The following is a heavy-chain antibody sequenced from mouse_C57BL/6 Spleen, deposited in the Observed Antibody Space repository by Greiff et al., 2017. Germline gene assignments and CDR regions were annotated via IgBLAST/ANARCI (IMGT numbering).Heavy chain of an antibody. D-gene: IGHD4-1*01. J-gene: IGHJ4*01. CDR1: GFTFSDYG. CDR2: IRSGSSTI. V-gene: IGHV5-17*01. CDR3: ATAGTHYAMDY. Sequence: EVQVVESGGGLVKPGGSLKLSCAASGFTFSDYGMHWVRQAPEKGLEWVAYIRSGSSTIYYADTVKGRFTISRDNAKNTLFLQMTSLGSEDTAMYYCATAGTHYAMDYWGQGTSVTVSS.